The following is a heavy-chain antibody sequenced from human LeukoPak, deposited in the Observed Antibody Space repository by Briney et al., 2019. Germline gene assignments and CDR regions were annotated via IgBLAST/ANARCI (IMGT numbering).Heavy chain of an antibody. CDR1: GFTFSSYS. V-gene: IGHV3-21*04. D-gene: IGHD6-19*01. J-gene: IGHJ4*02. CDR2: ISSSSSYI. CDR3: AKDLSFIAVAGTVDY. Sequence: GGSLRLSCAASGFTFSSYSRNWVRQAPGKGLEWVSSISSSSSYIYYADSAKGRFTISRDNAKNSLYLQMNSLRAEDTAVYYCAKDLSFIAVAGTVDYWGQGTLVTVSS.